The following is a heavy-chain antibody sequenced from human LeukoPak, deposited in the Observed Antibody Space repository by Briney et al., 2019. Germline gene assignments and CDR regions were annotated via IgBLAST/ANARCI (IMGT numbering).Heavy chain of an antibody. D-gene: IGHD2-2*02. CDR2: ISGSGGRT. J-gene: IGHJ4*02. V-gene: IGHV3-23*01. Sequence: GGSLRLSCAASGLTFSSYAMSWVRQAPGKGLEWVSCISGSGGRTYYADSVKGRFTISRDYSNNTLYLQMNSLRAEDTAVYYCAKEGTREYQLLYPDGQWGQGTLVTVSS. CDR3: AKEGTREYQLLYPDGQ. CDR1: GLTFSSYA.